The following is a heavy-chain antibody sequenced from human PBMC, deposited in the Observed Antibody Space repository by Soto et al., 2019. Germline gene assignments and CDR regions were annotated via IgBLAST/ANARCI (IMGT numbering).Heavy chain of an antibody. CDR3: ARTTVVAAMDN. J-gene: IGHJ4*01. V-gene: IGHV4-31*03. CDR1: GGSISRGGYY. CDR2: LYYSGST. D-gene: IGHD2-15*01. Sequence: QVQLEESGPGLVKPSQTLSLTCTVSGGSISRGGYYWSWIRQHPGQGLEWIGYLYYSGSTYYNPCLKSRVTISVDTSRYPSSLKLSSVTAATTAVYFYARTTVVAAMDNRGHGTLVTVST.